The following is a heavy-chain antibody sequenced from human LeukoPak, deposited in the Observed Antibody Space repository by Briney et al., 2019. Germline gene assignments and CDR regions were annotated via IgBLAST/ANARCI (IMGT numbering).Heavy chain of an antibody. Sequence: ASVKVSCKASGYSFTNYAMNWERQAPGQGLEWMGWINTNTGNPTYAQGFTGRFVFSLDTSVSTTYLQISSLKAEDTAVYYCAREYYSDSSGYLDAFDIWGQGTMVTVSS. CDR3: AREYYSDSSGYLDAFDI. V-gene: IGHV7-4-1*02. D-gene: IGHD3-22*01. J-gene: IGHJ3*02. CDR1: GYSFTNYA. CDR2: INTNTGNP.